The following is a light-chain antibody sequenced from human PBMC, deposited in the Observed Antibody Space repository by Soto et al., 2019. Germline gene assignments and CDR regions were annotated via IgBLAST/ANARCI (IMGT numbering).Light chain of an antibody. CDR1: HSISSW. V-gene: IGKV1-5*03. J-gene: IGKJ1*01. CDR3: QHFDSYSST. CDR2: KSS. Sequence: DIQMTQSPSTLSASVGDRVTITCRASHSISSWLAWYQQKPGKAPKLLIYKSSSLESGVPSRFSGSASGTEFTLTISSLQPDDFATYYCQHFDSYSSTFGQGTKVEIK.